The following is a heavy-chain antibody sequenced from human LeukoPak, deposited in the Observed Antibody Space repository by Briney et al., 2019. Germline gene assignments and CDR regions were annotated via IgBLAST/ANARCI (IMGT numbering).Heavy chain of an antibody. CDR2: ISGYNGNT. V-gene: IGHV1-18*01. J-gene: IGHJ5*02. CDR1: GDTFNRHG. Sequence: ASVKVSCKASGDTFNRHGINWVRQAPGQGLEWMGWISGYNGNTNYERKVQGRVTLTRDASTSTAYMELRNLRSDDTAVYFCARANMVFGVDIEQNWFDPWGQGTWVIVSS. D-gene: IGHD3-3*01. CDR3: ARANMVFGVDIEQNWFDP.